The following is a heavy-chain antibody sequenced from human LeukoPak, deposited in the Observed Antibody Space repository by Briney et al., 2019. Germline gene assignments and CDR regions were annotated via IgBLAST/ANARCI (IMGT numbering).Heavy chain of an antibody. Sequence: GGSLRLSCAASGFTFSSYGMHWVRQAPGKGLEWVAVISYDGSNKYYADSVKGRFTISRDNSKNTLYLQMNSLRAEDTAVYYCAREATVVAGYFDYWGQGTLVTVSS. V-gene: IGHV3-30*03. CDR2: ISYDGSNK. J-gene: IGHJ4*02. D-gene: IGHD6-19*01. CDR1: GFTFSSYG. CDR3: AREATVVAGYFDY.